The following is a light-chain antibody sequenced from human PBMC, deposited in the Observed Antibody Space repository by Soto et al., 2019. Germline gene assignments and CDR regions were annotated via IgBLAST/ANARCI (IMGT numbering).Light chain of an antibody. CDR2: DVV. CDR3: SSYTSTMTNV. CDR1: SSGVGGFNS. J-gene: IGLJ1*01. V-gene: IGLV2-14*03. Sequence: HSVLTQPASVSGSPGQSITISCTGTSSGVGGFNSVSWYQLRPGTAPKLILYDVVDRPSGVSYRFSGSKSGNTASLTISGLQAADEADYFCSSYTSTMTNVFGSGTKVTVL.